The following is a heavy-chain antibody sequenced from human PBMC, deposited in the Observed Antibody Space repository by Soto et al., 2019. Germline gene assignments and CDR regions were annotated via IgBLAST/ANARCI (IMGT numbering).Heavy chain of an antibody. J-gene: IGHJ4*02. D-gene: IGHD2-15*01. CDR1: GFTFSSYS. CDR2: ISSSSSTI. V-gene: IGHV3-48*01. CDR3: ARGGGCSGGSCNFDY. Sequence: EVQLVESGGGLVQPGGSLRLSCAASGFTFSSYSMNWVRQAPGKGLEWVSYISSSSSTIYYADSVKGRFTISRDNAKNSLYLQMNILRVEDTAVYYCARGGGCSGGSCNFDYWGQGTLVTVSS.